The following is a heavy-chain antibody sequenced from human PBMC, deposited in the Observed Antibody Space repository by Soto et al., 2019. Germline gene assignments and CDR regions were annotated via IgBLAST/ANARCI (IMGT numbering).Heavy chain of an antibody. J-gene: IGHJ5*02. Sequence: QVQLVQSGAEVKKPWSSVKVSCKASADTFNSYSLSWLRQATGQRLEWMGGITPAFGTADYAQSLEDRLTITADDSTSTVYMELSSLRSDDTAVYYCARSLEGTTVTNWFDPWGQGALVTVSS. D-gene: IGHD4-17*01. CDR2: ITPAFGTA. CDR1: ADTFNSYS. CDR3: ARSLEGTTVTNWFDP. V-gene: IGHV1-69*01.